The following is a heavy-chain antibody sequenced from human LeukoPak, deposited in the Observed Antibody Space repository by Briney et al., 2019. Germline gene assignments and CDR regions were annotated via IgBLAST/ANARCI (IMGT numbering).Heavy chain of an antibody. CDR1: GFTFSNYW. CDR3: VKDRKQWLVYFDD. D-gene: IGHD6-19*01. Sequence: GGSLRLSCAASGFTFSNYWMSWVRQAPGKGLEWVAFIRNDGSDKYYVDSVEGRFTISRDNSKNTVYLHMNSLRADDTAVYYCVKDRKQWLVYFDDWGQGTLVTVSS. V-gene: IGHV3-30*02. CDR2: IRNDGSDK. J-gene: IGHJ4*02.